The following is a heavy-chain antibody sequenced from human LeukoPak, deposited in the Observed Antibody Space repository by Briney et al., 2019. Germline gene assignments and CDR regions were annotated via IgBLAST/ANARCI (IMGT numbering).Heavy chain of an antibody. V-gene: IGHV3-33*01. CDR1: GFTFSSYG. CDR2: IWYDGCNK. D-gene: IGHD2-2*01. Sequence: GGSLRLSCAASGFTFSSYGMHWVRQAPGKGLEWVAVIWYDGCNKYYADSVKGRFTISRDNSKNTPYLQMNSLRAEDTAVYYCARDDCSSTSCASGGMGVWGQGTTVTVSS. J-gene: IGHJ6*02. CDR3: ARDDCSSTSCASGGMGV.